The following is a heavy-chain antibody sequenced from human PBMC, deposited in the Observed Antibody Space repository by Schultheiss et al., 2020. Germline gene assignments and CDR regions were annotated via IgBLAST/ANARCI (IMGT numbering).Heavy chain of an antibody. CDR1: GFTFSSYA. CDR2: ISGSGGST. D-gene: IGHD3-16*02. CDR3: ARAEDYDYIWGSYRYGYAFDI. V-gene: IGHV3-23*01. J-gene: IGHJ3*02. Sequence: GESLKISCAASGFTFSSYAMSWVRQAPGKGLEWVSAISGSGGSTYYADSVKGRFTISRDNSKNTLYLQMNSLRAEDTAVYYCARAEDYDYIWGSYRYGYAFDIWGQGTMVTVSS.